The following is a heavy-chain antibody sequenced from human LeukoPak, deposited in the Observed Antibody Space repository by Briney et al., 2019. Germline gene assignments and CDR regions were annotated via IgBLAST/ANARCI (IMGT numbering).Heavy chain of an antibody. CDR1: GFTFSSHE. V-gene: IGHV3-48*03. J-gene: IGHJ4*02. Sequence: GGSLRLSCAASGFTFSSHEMNWVRQAPGKGLEWVSYISSSGSTIYYADSVKGRFTISRDNAKNSLYLQMNSLRAEDTAVYYCAREGGQIWYSSGWAFDYWGQGTLVTASS. CDR2: ISSSGSTI. CDR3: AREGGQIWYSSGWAFDY. D-gene: IGHD6-19*01.